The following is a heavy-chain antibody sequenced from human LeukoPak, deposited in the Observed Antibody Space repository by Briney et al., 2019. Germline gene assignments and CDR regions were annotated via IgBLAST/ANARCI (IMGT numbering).Heavy chain of an antibody. J-gene: IGHJ4*02. CDR2: IYSGGST. CDR3: ARDYSGYALLNY. D-gene: IGHD5-12*01. Sequence: GGSLRLSCAASGFTVSSNYMSWVRQAPGKGLEWVSVIYSGGSTYYADSVKGRFTISRDNSKNTLYLQMNSLRAEDTAVYYCARDYSGYALLNYWGQGTLVTVSS. CDR1: GFTVSSNY. V-gene: IGHV3-66*01.